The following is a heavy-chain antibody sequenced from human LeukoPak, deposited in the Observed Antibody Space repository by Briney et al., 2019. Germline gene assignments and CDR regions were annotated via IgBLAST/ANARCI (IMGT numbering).Heavy chain of an antibody. J-gene: IGHJ4*02. Sequence: GGSLRLSCAASGFSFSVYWMHWVRQAPGKGPVWVSRIKTDGSISDYADFVKGRFTISRDNAKNTLYLQMNSLRAEDTAVYYCAKPGVGYGSGRDYYFDYWGQGTLVTVSS. D-gene: IGHD3-10*01. CDR2: IKTDGSIS. CDR1: GFSFSVYW. V-gene: IGHV3-74*01. CDR3: AKPGVGYGSGRDYYFDY.